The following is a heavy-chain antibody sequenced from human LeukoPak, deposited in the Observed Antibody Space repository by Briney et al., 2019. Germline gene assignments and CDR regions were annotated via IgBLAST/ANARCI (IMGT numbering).Heavy chain of an antibody. D-gene: IGHD3-22*01. J-gene: IGHJ3*02. CDR2: IYSGGNT. V-gene: IGHV3-53*01. CDR1: GFTVSSNY. CDR3: ARARGYSDSSGSDAFDI. Sequence: GGSLRLSCTVSGFTVSSNYMSWVRQAPGKGLEWVSIIYSGGNTYYADSVKGRFTISRDNSKNTVYLQMNSLRAEDTAVHYCARARGYSDSSGSDAFDIWGQGTMVTVSS.